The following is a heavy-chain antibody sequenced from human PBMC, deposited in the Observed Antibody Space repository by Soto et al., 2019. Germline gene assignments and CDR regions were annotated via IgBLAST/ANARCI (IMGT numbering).Heavy chain of an antibody. CDR2: IYYTGRT. CDR1: GGSVNSDNYY. Sequence: SETLSLTCTVSGGSVNSDNYYWSWIRQPPGKGLEWIGYIYYTGRTNYNPSLMSRVTISLDASRNQFSLKLSSVTAADSAVFYCAREYSNSPEAFDSWGQGTLVTVSS. D-gene: IGHD1-26*01. J-gene: IGHJ4*02. V-gene: IGHV4-61*01. CDR3: AREYSNSPEAFDS.